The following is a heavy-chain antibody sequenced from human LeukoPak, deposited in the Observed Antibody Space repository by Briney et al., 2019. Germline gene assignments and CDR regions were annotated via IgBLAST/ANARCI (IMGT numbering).Heavy chain of an antibody. CDR1: GGSISSSSYY. CDR3: ARRPSGQVVEDY. CDR2: IYYSGST. D-gene: IGHD1-1*01. V-gene: IGHV4-39*07. J-gene: IGHJ4*02. Sequence: SETLSLTCTVSGGSISSSSYYWGWIRQPPGKGLEWIGYIYYSGSTYYNPSLKSRVTISVYTSKNQVSLKLSSVTAADTAVYYCARRPSGQVVEDYWGQGTLVTVSS.